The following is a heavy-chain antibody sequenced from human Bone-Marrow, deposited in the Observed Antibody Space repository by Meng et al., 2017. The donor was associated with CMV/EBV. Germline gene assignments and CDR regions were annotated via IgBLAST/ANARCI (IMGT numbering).Heavy chain of an antibody. J-gene: IGHJ1*01. CDR3: ASGYSSSWYGGGYFQH. Sequence: SETLSLTCAVSGGSISSSNWWSWVRQPPGKGLEWIGEIYHSGSTNYNPSLKSRVTISVDKSKNQFSLKLSSVTAADTAVYYCASGYSSSWYGGGYFQHWGQGTLVTVSS. V-gene: IGHV4-4*02. D-gene: IGHD6-13*01. CDR1: GGSISSSNW. CDR2: IYHSGST.